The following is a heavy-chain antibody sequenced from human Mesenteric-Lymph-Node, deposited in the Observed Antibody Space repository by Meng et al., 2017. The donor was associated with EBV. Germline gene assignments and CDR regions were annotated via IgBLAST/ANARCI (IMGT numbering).Heavy chain of an antibody. CDR2: VNPQFGGT. CDR1: GYSLTDYY. V-gene: IGHV1-2*06. Sequence: QVQLVQSGAVVKKPXASMKVFSKVPGYSLTDYYIHWVRQAPGLGLEWMGRVNPQFGGTNYAPKFQGRVTMTTDTSISTAYMELDRLKSDDTAVYYCARDDRSGRGEPFIDWGPGTLVTVSS. D-gene: IGHD3-22*01. J-gene: IGHJ4*02. CDR3: ARDDRSGRGEPFID.